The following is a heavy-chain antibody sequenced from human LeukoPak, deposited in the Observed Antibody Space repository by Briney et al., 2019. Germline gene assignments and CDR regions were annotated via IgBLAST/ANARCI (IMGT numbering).Heavy chain of an antibody. D-gene: IGHD1-26*01. Sequence: PGGSLTLSCAASGFTFSSYAMSWVRQAPGKGLEWVSAMGGSGGSTYYADSVKGRFTISRDNSKNTLYLQMNSLRAEDTAVYYRARLSGSYRLDYWGQGTLVTVSS. J-gene: IGHJ4*02. CDR2: MGGSGGST. CDR3: ARLSGSYRLDY. V-gene: IGHV3-23*01. CDR1: GFTFSSYA.